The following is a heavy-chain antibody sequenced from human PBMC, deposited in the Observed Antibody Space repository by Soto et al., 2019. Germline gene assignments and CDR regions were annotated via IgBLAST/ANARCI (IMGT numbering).Heavy chain of an antibody. CDR3: ERGPPGVVPVAIGSGGMDV. CDR2: MSFDGSKA. V-gene: IGHV3-30*04. CDR1: GFTLSSYA. J-gene: IGHJ6*03. Sequence: QVQLVESGGGVVQPGRSLSLSCAASGFTLSSYAVHWVRQAPGKGLEWVAVMSFDGSKASHADSVKGRFTISRDNSKNTVSLHMNSLSVEDAAVYYFERGPPGVVPVAIGSGGMDVWSKVTTGTIYS. D-gene: IGHD2-2*01.